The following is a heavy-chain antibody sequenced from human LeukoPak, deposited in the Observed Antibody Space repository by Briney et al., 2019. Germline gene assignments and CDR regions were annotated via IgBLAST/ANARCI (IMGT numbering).Heavy chain of an antibody. V-gene: IGHV1-2*02. D-gene: IGHD3-22*01. Sequence: GASVKVSCKASGYTFTGYYMHWVRQAPGQGLEWMGWINPNSGGTNYAQKFQGRVTMTRDTSISTAYMELSRLRSEDTAVYYYAEGEYYYDSSGYYRGYNWFDPWGQGTLVTVSS. CDR1: GYTFTGYY. CDR3: AEGEYYYDSSGYYRGYNWFDP. J-gene: IGHJ5*02. CDR2: INPNSGGT.